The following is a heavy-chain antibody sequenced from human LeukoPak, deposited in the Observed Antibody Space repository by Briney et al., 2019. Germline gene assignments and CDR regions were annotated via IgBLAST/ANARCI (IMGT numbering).Heavy chain of an antibody. D-gene: IGHD3-3*01. CDR2: IRYDGSNK. CDR3: AKDRNPYYDFWSGYYGDY. J-gene: IGHJ4*02. Sequence: GGSLRLSCAASGFTFSSYGTHWVRQAPGKGLEWAAFIRYDGSNKYYADSVKGRFTISRDNSKNTLYLQMNSLRAEDTAVYYCAKDRNPYYDFWSGYYGDYWGQGTPVTVSS. V-gene: IGHV3-30*02. CDR1: GFTFSSYG.